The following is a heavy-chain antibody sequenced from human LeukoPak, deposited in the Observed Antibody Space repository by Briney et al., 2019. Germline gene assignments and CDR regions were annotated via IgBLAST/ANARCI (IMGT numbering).Heavy chain of an antibody. J-gene: IGHJ4*02. CDR2: INSDGSST. V-gene: IGHV3-74*01. Sequence: PGGSLRLSCAASGFTFSSYWMHWVRQAPGKGLVWVSRINSDGSSTSYADSVKGRFTISRDNAKNSLFLQMNSLRAEDTAVYYCASAMNDFWSGSAYSAFEKADYWGQGTLVTVSS. D-gene: IGHD3-3*01. CDR3: ASAMNDFWSGSAYSAFEKADY. CDR1: GFTFSSYW.